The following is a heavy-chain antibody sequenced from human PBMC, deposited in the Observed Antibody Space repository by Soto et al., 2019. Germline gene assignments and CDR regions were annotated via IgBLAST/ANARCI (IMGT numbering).Heavy chain of an antibody. J-gene: IGHJ4*02. CDR1: GYTFTSYD. CDR3: AGDMYYDFWSGLFDY. Sequence: ASVKVSCKASGYTFTSYDISWVRQAPGQRLEWMGWINAGNGNTKYSQKYQGRVTITRDTSASTAYMKQSSLRSEDTAVYYCAGDMYYDFWSGLFDYWGQGTLVTVSS. CDR2: INAGNGNT. V-gene: IGHV1-3*01. D-gene: IGHD3-3*01.